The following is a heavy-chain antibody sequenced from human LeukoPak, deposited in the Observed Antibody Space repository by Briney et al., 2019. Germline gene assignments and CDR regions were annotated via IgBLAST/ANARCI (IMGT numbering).Heavy chain of an antibody. Sequence: PGGSLRLSCAASGFTVSSNYMSWVRQAPGKGLEWVSVIYSGGSTYYADSVKGRFTISRDNSKNTLYLQMNSLRAEDTAVYYCARVGWFGELSPFDAFDIWGQGTMVTVSS. J-gene: IGHJ3*02. CDR2: IYSGGST. CDR1: GFTVSSNY. V-gene: IGHV3-66*01. D-gene: IGHD3-10*01. CDR3: ARVGWFGELSPFDAFDI.